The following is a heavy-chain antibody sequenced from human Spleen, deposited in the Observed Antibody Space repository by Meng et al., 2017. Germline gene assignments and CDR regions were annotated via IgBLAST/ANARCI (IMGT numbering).Heavy chain of an antibody. V-gene: IGHV1-8*01. CDR1: GYTSTTYD. D-gene: IGHD6-19*01. Sequence: QAQLVQVGAEVKKPGASVKVSCKASGYTSTTYDINWVRQAAGQGLEWMGYINPDSGITGLAQKFQGRLSMTSDTSIRTAYMQLSGLISEDTAMYYCARCLAGCDYWGQGTLVTVSS. CDR3: ARCLAGCDY. CDR2: INPDSGIT. J-gene: IGHJ4*02.